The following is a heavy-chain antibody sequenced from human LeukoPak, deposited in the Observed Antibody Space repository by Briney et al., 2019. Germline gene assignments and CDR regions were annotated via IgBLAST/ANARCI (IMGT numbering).Heavy chain of an antibody. Sequence: TGRSLRLSCAVSGFSFSVYSMHWVRQAPGKGLDWVAYISYDGRNENYADSVKGRFTISRDTSKHTLFLQMNSLTAEDTGVYYCARDRQLVSFDCWGQGTLVTVSS. J-gene: IGHJ4*02. CDR1: GFSFSVYS. CDR2: ISYDGRNE. V-gene: IGHV3-30*04. CDR3: ARDRQLVSFDC. D-gene: IGHD5-24*01.